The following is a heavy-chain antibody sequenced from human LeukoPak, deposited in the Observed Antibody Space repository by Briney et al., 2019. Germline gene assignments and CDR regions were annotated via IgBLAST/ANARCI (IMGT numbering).Heavy chain of an antibody. D-gene: IGHD1-20*01. CDR2: IYTSGST. CDR1: GGSISSYY. CDR3: ARHETNWNFDY. J-gene: IGHJ4*02. Sequence: SETLSLTCTVSGGSISSYYWSWIRQPPGKGLEWIGYIYTSGSTNYNPSLKSRVTISVDTSKNQFSLKLSSVTAADTAVYYCARHETNWNFDYWGQGTLVTVSS. V-gene: IGHV4-4*09.